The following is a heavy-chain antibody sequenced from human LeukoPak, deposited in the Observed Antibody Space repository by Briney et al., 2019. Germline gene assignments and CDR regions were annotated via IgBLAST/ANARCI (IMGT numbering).Heavy chain of an antibody. CDR3: ARHAGGRTFDY. CDR1: GGSISSSSYY. D-gene: IGHD6-25*01. CDR2: IYNSGST. Sequence: PSETLSLTCSVSGGSISSSSYYWGWMRQPPGKGLEWIGSIYNSGSTYYNPSLKSRVTISVDTSKNQFSLKLSSVTAADTAVYYCARHAGGRTFDYWGQGTLVTVSS. J-gene: IGHJ4*02. V-gene: IGHV4-39*01.